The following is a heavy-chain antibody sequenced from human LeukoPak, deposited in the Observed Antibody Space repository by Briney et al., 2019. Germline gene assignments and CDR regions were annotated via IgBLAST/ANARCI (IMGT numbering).Heavy chain of an antibody. Sequence: GSSVKVSCKASGGTFSSYAISWVRQAPGQGLEWMGGIIPIFGTANYAQKFQGRVTITTAESTSTAYMELSSLRSEDTAVYYCARDDSSGYYMDVWGKGTTVTVSS. V-gene: IGHV1-69*05. CDR2: IIPIFGTA. CDR3: ARDDSSGYYMDV. D-gene: IGHD3-22*01. J-gene: IGHJ6*03. CDR1: GGTFSSYA.